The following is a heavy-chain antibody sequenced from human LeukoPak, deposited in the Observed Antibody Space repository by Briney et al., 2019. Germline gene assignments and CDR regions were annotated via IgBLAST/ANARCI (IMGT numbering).Heavy chain of an antibody. V-gene: IGHV3-30-3*01. CDR2: ISYDGSNK. J-gene: IGHJ6*03. D-gene: IGHD2-2*02. CDR1: GFTFSSYA. CDR3: ARDWADIVVVPAAIGPGYYMDV. Sequence: GGSLRLSCAASGFTFSSYAMHWVRQAPGKGLEWVAVISYDGSNKYYADSVKGRFTISRDNSKNTLYLQMNSLRAEDTAVYYCARDWADIVVVPAAIGPGYYMDVWGQGTTVTVSS.